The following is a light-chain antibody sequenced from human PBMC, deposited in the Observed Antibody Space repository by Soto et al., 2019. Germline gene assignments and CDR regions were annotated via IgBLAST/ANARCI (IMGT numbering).Light chain of an antibody. CDR2: SAS. Sequence: EIVLTQSPGTLSLSPGERATLSCRASQSVSSPYLAWYQQKPGQAPRLLIYSASMRATVIPDRFSGSGSGTDFTLTISRLEHEDFAVYYCQQYAGSLGTFGQGTKVEIK. CDR1: QSVSSPY. J-gene: IGKJ1*01. V-gene: IGKV3-20*01. CDR3: QQYAGSLGT.